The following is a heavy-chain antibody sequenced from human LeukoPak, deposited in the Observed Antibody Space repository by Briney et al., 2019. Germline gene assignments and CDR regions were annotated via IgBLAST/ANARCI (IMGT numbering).Heavy chain of an antibody. V-gene: IGHV5-51*01. J-gene: IGHJ6*03. CDR1: GNRFTSYW. D-gene: IGHD5-12*01. CDR2: IYPGDSDT. CDR3: ARRGAFHYYMNV. Sequence: GESLKISCKGSGNRFTSYWIGWVRQMPGKGLEWMGIIYPGDSDTRYSPSFRGQVTISADKSISTAYLQWSSRKASDTAMYYCARRGAFHYYMNVWGKGTTVTISS.